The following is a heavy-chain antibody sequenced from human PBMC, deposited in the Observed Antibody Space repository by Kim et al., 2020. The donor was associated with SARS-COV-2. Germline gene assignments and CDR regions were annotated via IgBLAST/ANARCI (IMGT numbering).Heavy chain of an antibody. CDR1: GFIISDST. V-gene: IGHV3-73*01. D-gene: IGHD1-1*01. Sequence: GGSLRLSCAASGFIISDSTMHWVRQASGKGLEWVGRVRSKTYTYATAYAASVKGRFTISRDDSKNTAYLQMDSLKTEDTAVYYCARYFGETGKFYYMDVWGKGTTVTVSS. J-gene: IGHJ6*03. CDR2: VRSKTYTYAT. CDR3: ARYFGETGKFYYMDV.